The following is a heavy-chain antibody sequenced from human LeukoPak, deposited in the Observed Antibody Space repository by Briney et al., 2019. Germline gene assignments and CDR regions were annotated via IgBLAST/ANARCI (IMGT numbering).Heavy chain of an antibody. V-gene: IGHV1-18*01. Sequence: GASVKVSCKASGYTFTSYGVSWVRQAPGQGLEWMGWISDSNGNTNNAQKVQGRVTMTTDTSTSTAYMELRSLRSDDTAVYYCARYPLSYSSNWHYYFDYWGQGTLLTVSS. CDR2: ISDSNGNT. D-gene: IGHD6-13*01. CDR1: GYTFTSYG. J-gene: IGHJ4*02. CDR3: ARYPLSYSSNWHYYFDY.